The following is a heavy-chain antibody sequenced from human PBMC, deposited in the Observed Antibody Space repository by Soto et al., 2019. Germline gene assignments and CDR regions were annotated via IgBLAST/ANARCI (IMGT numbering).Heavy chain of an antibody. Sequence: QVTVKESGPVLVQPTEPLTLTCTVSGFSLSNARMGVSWIRQPPGQALEWLAHIFSNDAKASNTSLKSRLTISKHTSKSQAVLTMTNKDPGDTATYYCARRRGSKYYYYNGMDVLGQGTTVTVAS. V-gene: IGHV2-26*01. J-gene: IGHJ6*02. D-gene: IGHD3-16*01. CDR1: GFSLSNARMG. CDR2: IFSNDAK. CDR3: ARRRGSKYYYYNGMDV.